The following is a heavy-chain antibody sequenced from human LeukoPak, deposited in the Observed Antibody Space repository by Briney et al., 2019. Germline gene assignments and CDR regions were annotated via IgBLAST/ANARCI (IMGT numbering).Heavy chain of an antibody. D-gene: IGHD3-22*01. CDR2: INHSGST. Sequence: SETLSLTCAVYGGSFSGYYWSWIRQPPGKGLEWIGEINHSGSTNYNPSLKSRVTISVDTSKNQFSLKLSSVTAADTAVYYCASWNYYDSSGRFDYWGQGTLVTVSS. J-gene: IGHJ4*02. CDR1: GGSFSGYY. V-gene: IGHV4-34*01. CDR3: ASWNYYDSSGRFDY.